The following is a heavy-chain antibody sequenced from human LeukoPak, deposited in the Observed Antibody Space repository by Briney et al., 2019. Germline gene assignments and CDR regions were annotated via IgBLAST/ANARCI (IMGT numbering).Heavy chain of an antibody. CDR1: GGSISSYY. D-gene: IGHD4-11*01. Sequence: KPSETLSLTCTVSGGSISSYYWSWIRQPPGKGLEWIGYIYHSGSTYYNPSLKSRVTISVDRSKNQFSLKLSSVTAADTAVYYCARGKQNSNYVDYWGQGTLVTVSS. CDR2: IYHSGST. CDR3: ARGKQNSNYVDY. J-gene: IGHJ4*02. V-gene: IGHV4-59*12.